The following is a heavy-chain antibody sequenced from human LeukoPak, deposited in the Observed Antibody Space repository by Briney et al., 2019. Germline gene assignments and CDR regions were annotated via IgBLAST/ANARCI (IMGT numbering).Heavy chain of an antibody. J-gene: IGHJ5*02. D-gene: IGHD3-3*01. CDR1: GGSISSGGYY. CDR3: ARAVPYYDFWSGYYNWFDP. V-gene: IGHV4-31*03. Sequence: PSQTLSLTCTVSGGSISSGGYYWSWIRQHPGKGLEWIGYIYYSGSTYYNPSLKSRVTISVDTSKNQFSLKLSSVTAADTAVYYCARAVPYYDFWSGYYNWFDPWGQGTLVTVSS. CDR2: IYYSGST.